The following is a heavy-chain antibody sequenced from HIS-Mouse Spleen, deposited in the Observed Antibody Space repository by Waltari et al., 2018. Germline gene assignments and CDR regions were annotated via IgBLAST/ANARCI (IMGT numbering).Heavy chain of an antibody. V-gene: IGHV3-7*01. D-gene: IGHD2-8*02. CDR1: GFTFSSFW. CDR2: IKQDGSEK. J-gene: IGHJ3*02. Sequence: EVQLVESGGGLVQPGGSLRLSCAASGFTFSSFWMSWVRQAPGKGLEWVANIKQDGSEKYYVDSVKGRFTISRDNAKNSLYLQMNSLRAEDTAVYYCARALGRVLGPDAFDIWGQGTMVTVSS. CDR3: ARALGRVLGPDAFDI.